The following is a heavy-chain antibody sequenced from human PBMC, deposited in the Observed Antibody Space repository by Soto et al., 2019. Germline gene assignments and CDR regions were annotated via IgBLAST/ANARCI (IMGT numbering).Heavy chain of an antibody. CDR1: GYSFAGYW. Sequence: GESLKISCKGSGYSFAGYWITWVRQKPGKGLEWMGRIDPSDSQTYYSPSFRGHVTISATKSITTVFLQWSSLRASDTAMYYCARQIYDSDTGPNFQYYFDSWGQGNPVTVSS. V-gene: IGHV5-10-1*01. D-gene: IGHD3-22*01. CDR2: IDPSDSQT. J-gene: IGHJ4*02. CDR3: ARQIYDSDTGPNFQYYFDS.